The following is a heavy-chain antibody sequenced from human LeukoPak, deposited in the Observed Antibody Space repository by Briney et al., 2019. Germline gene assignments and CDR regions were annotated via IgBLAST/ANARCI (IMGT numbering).Heavy chain of an antibody. D-gene: IGHD2-21*01. Sequence: SETLSLTCTVSGVSSSSSYWSWIRQPPGKGLEWNGYIFYTGDSNHNPSFKSRVSISLDTSKDQISLKLSSVTAADTAVYYCARHRFASPLDSWGQGTLVTVSS. CDR1: GVSSSSSY. CDR2: IFYTGDS. J-gene: IGHJ4*02. V-gene: IGHV4-59*08. CDR3: ARHRFASPLDS.